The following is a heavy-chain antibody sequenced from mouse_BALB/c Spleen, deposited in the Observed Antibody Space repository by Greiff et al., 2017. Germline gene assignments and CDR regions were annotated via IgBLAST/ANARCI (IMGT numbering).Heavy chain of an antibody. V-gene: IGHV5-6-5*01. Sequence: EVQVVESGGGLVKPGGSLKLSCAASGFTFSSYAMSWVRQTPEKRLEWVASISSGGSTYYPDSVKGRFTISRDNARNILYLQMSSLRSEDTAMYYCARGDYGNSYYFDYWGQGTTLTVSS. J-gene: IGHJ2*01. CDR2: ISSGGST. CDR3: ARGDYGNSYYFDY. D-gene: IGHD2-1*01. CDR1: GFTFSSYA.